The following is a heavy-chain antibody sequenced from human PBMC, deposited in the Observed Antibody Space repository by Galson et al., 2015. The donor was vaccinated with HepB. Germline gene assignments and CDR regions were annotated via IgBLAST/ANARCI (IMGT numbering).Heavy chain of an antibody. Sequence: SVKVSCTASGYTFTTYYMRWVRQAPGQGLEWMGIIKPSGGSKSYAQKFKGRVTMTRDKSTSTVYMELSSLRSEDTAVYYCARDHLGDCSSTSCHTAVNWFDPWGQGTLVTVSS. CDR2: IKPSGGSK. V-gene: IGHV1-46*01. D-gene: IGHD2-2*01. CDR3: ARDHLGDCSSTSCHTAVNWFDP. CDR1: GYTFTTYY. J-gene: IGHJ5*02.